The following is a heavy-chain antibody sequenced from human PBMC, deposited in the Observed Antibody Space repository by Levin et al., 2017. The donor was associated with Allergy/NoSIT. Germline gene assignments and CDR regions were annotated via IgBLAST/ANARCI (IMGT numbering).Heavy chain of an antibody. J-gene: IGHJ5*02. V-gene: IGHV3-9*01. Sequence: SLKISCAASGFNFENYAMHWVRQVPGKGLEWVSGISWNGGRTGYADPVKGRFTISRDNAKNSLHLQMNSLRVDDTALYYCTKDTSVDTSGWFGGWFDPWGQGTLVTVSS. CDR2: ISWNGGRT. CDR1: GFNFENYA. D-gene: IGHD6-19*01. CDR3: TKDTSVDTSGWFGGWFDP.